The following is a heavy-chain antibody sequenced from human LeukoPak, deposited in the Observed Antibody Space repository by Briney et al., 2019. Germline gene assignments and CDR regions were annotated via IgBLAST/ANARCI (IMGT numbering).Heavy chain of an antibody. V-gene: IGHV4-4*02. D-gene: IGHD4-11*01. CDR2: IYHSGST. Sequence: PSETLSLTCAVSGGSISSSNWWSWVRPPPGKGLEWIGEIYHSGSTNYNPSLKSRVTISVDKSKNQFSLKLSSVTAADTAVYYCARGVRAVTTNYFDYWGQGTLVTVSS. CDR3: ARGVRAVTTNYFDY. CDR1: GGSISSSNW. J-gene: IGHJ4*02.